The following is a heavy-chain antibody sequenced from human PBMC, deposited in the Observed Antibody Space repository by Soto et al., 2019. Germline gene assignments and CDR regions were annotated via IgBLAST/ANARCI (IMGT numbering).Heavy chain of an antibody. J-gene: IGHJ4*02. Sequence: QVQLVQSGAEVKKPGSSVKVSCKASGGTFSSYAISWVRQAPGQGLEWMGGIIPIFGTANYAQKFQGRVTITADESTSTAYMEVSSLKSEDTAVYYCAILPRGYSYVLEDYWGQGTLVTVSS. D-gene: IGHD5-18*01. V-gene: IGHV1-69*12. CDR2: IIPIFGTA. CDR3: AILPRGYSYVLEDY. CDR1: GGTFSSYA.